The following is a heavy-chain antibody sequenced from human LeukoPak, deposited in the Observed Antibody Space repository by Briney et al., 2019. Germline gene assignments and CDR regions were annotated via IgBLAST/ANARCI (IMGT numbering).Heavy chain of an antibody. CDR3: ARVYQSAEYYFDY. V-gene: IGHV4-59*01. CDR2: IYYTGST. J-gene: IGHJ4*02. Sequence: SETLSLTCTVSGGSIDSYYWSWIRQPPGKGLEWIGYIYYTGSTEYHPSHKSRVTISLDTSKNQFSLKLTSVTAADTAVYYCARVYQSAEYYFDYWGQGNLVSVSS. D-gene: IGHD2-2*01. CDR1: GGSIDSYY.